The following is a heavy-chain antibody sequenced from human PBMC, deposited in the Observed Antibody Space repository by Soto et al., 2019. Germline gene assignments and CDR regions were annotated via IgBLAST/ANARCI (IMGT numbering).Heavy chain of an antibody. V-gene: IGHV3-23*01. Sequence: EAQLSESGGGLVQPGGSLRLSCVASGFSFATYAMSWVRQAPGKGLEWVSAISSGGGTTYYADAVQGRFTISRDNSKNTLYLQMNTLRAGDTALYFFAKDPIAAPRAMDVWGRGTSVTVSS. D-gene: IGHD6-6*01. CDR1: GFSFATYA. CDR3: AKDPIAAPRAMDV. CDR2: ISSGGGTT. J-gene: IGHJ6*02.